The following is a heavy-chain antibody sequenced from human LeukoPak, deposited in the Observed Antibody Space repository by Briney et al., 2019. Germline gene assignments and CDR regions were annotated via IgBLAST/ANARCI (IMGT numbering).Heavy chain of an antibody. D-gene: IGHD2-2*01. V-gene: IGHV1-69*13. J-gene: IGHJ6*03. CDR3: ARLPDCSSTSCSRYYYYYYMDV. CDR2: IIPIFGTA. CDR1: GGTFSSYA. Sequence: ASVKVSCKASGGTFSSYAISWVRQAPGQGLEWMGGIIPIFGTANYAQKFQGRVTITADESTSTAYMELSSLRSEDTAVYYCARLPDCSSTSCSRYYYYYYMDVWGKGTTVTVSS.